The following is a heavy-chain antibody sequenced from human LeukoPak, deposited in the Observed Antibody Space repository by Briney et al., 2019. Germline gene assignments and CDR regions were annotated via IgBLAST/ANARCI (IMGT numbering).Heavy chain of an antibody. V-gene: IGHV1-46*01. CDR2: INPSGGST. D-gene: IGHD3-22*01. CDR3: AREGVVVVSFDY. J-gene: IGHJ4*02. CDR1: GYTFTSYY. Sequence: ASVRVSCKASGYTFTSYYMHWVRQAPGQGLEWMGIINPSGGSTSYAQKFQGRVTMTRDTSTSTVYMELSSLRSEDTAVYYCAREGVVVVSFDYWGQGTLVTVSS.